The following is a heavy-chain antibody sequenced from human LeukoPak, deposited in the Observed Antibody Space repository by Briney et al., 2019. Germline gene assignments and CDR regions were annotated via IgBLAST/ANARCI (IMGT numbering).Heavy chain of an antibody. Sequence: ASXKVSCKASGYTFTGYYMHWVRQAPGQGLEWMVRINPNSGGTNYAQKFHGRVTMTMDRSISTDYMEMSRVRSGDTDVYYCARPHTVLYNWFDPWGQGTLVTVSS. D-gene: IGHD4-11*01. CDR2: INPNSGGT. CDR3: ARPHTVLYNWFDP. J-gene: IGHJ5*02. V-gene: IGHV1-2*05. CDR1: GYTFTGYY.